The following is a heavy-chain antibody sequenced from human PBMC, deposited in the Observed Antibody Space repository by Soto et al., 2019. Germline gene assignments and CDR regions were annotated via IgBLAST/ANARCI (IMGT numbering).Heavy chain of an antibody. CDR1: GGSISSYY. D-gene: IGHD1-26*01. J-gene: IGHJ6*02. CDR3: ASWWDNFYGMDV. CDR2: IYYSGST. V-gene: IGHV4-59*08. Sequence: PSETLSLTCTVSGGSISSYYWSWIRQPPGKGLEWIGYIYYSGSTNYNPSLKSRVTISVDTSKNQFSLKLSSVTAADTAVYYCASWWDNFYGMDVWGQGTTVTVSS.